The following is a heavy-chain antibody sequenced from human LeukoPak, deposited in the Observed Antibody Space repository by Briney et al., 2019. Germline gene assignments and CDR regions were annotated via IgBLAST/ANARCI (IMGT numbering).Heavy chain of an antibody. Sequence: ASVKVSCKASGYTFTSYGISWVRQAPGQGLEWMGWISAYKGNTNYAQKLQGRVTMTTDTSTSTAYMELRSLRSDDTAVYYCARGNIMITFGGVIADAFDIWGRGTMVTVSS. CDR3: ARGNIMITFGGVIADAFDI. CDR2: ISAYKGNT. V-gene: IGHV1-18*01. J-gene: IGHJ3*02. CDR1: GYTFTSYG. D-gene: IGHD3-16*02.